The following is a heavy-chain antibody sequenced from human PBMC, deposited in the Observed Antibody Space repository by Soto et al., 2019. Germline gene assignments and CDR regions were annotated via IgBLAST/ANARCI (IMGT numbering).Heavy chain of an antibody. CDR2: IIPIFGTA. CDR3: ARSRGYDSLFDAFDI. J-gene: IGHJ3*02. CDR1: GGTFSSYA. V-gene: IGHV1-69*13. Sequence: ASVKVSCKASGGTFSSYAISWVRQAPGQGLEWMGGIIPIFGTANYAQKFQGRVTITADESTSTAYMELSSLRSEDTAVYYCARSRGYDSLFDAFDIWGQGTMVTVSS. D-gene: IGHD5-12*01.